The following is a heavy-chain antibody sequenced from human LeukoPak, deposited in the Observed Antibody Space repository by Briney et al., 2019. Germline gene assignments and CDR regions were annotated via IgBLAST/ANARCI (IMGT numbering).Heavy chain of an antibody. CDR3: ATRGLSGYYYGMDV. CDR1: GVTVNTNY. V-gene: IGHV3-66*01. J-gene: IGHJ6*02. CDR2: ITSAGAT. D-gene: IGHD3/OR15-3a*01. Sequence: GGSLRLSCVGSGVTVNTNYMGWVRQAPGKGLEWVSIITSAGATHYSTSVKGRFTISRDSSKNTVYLEMNSLRAEDTAVYYCATRGLSGYYYGMDVWGQGTTVTVSS.